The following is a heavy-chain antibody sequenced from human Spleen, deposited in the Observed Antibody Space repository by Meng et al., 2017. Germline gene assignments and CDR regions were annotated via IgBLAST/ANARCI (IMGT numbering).Heavy chain of an antibody. J-gene: IGHJ3*02. D-gene: IGHD3-22*01. CDR1: GFTFSSYA. Sequence: GESLKISCAASGFTFSSYAMSWVRQAPGKGLEWVSAISGSGGSTYYADSVKGRFTISRDNSKNTLYLQMNSLRAEDTAVYYCAKDVDYGDSSAIENAFDIWGQGTMVTVSS. CDR3: AKDVDYGDSSAIENAFDI. CDR2: ISGSGGST. V-gene: IGHV3-23*01.